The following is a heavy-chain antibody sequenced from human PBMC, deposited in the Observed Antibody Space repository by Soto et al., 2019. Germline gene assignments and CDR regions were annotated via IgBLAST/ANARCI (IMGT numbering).Heavy chain of an antibody. Sequence: GGSLRLSCAASGFTFSSYGMHWVRQAPGKGLEWVAVISYDGSNKYYADSVKGRFTISRDNSKNTLYLQMNSLRAEDTAVYYCADGGYDYWGQGTLVTVSS. CDR1: GFTFSSYG. CDR3: ADGGYDY. V-gene: IGHV3-30*03. CDR2: ISYDGSNK. J-gene: IGHJ4*02. D-gene: IGHD5-12*01.